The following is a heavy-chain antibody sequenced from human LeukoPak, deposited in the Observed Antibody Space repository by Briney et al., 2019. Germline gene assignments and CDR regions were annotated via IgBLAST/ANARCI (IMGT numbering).Heavy chain of an antibody. D-gene: IGHD6-13*01. CDR2: INHSGST. CDR1: GGSFSGYY. CDR3: ASIAAAGTLSRDY. Sequence: SETLSLTCAVYGGSFSGYYWSWIRQPPGKGLEWIGEINHSGSTNYSPSLKGRVTISVDTSKNQFSLKLSSVTAADTAVYYCASIAAAGTLSRDYWGQGTLVTVSS. V-gene: IGHV4-34*01. J-gene: IGHJ4*02.